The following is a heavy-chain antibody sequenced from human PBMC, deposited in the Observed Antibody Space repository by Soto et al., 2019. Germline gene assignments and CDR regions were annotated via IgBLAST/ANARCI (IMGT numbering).Heavy chain of an antibody. J-gene: IGHJ6*02. CDR3: ARERGSGKDFWSGYLNGMDV. D-gene: IGHD3-3*01. V-gene: IGHV3-33*01. Sequence: GGSLRLSCAASGFTFSSYGMHWVRQAPGKGLEWVAVIWYDGSNKYYADSVKGRFTISRDNSKNTLYLQMNSLRAEDTAVYYCARERGSGKDFWSGYLNGMDVLGQGTTVTVSS. CDR1: GFTFSSYG. CDR2: IWYDGSNK.